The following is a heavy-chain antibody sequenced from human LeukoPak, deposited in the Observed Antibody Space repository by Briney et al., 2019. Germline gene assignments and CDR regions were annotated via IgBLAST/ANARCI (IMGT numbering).Heavy chain of an antibody. D-gene: IGHD2-15*01. Sequence: GGSLRLSCAASGFTFSDYYMSWIRQAPGKGLEWVSYISSSGSTIYYADSVKGRFTISRDNAKNSLYLQMNSLRAEDTAVYYCARPSDTVVVVAVGLDYWGQGTLVTVSS. CDR1: GFTFSDYY. CDR2: ISSSGSTI. J-gene: IGHJ4*02. V-gene: IGHV3-11*01. CDR3: ARPSDTVVVVAVGLDY.